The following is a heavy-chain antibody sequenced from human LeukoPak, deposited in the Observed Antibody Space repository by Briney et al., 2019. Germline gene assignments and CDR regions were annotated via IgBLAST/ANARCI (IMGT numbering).Heavy chain of an antibody. V-gene: IGHV3-7*01. CDR3: ARDIVVVPAAISGYLWT. D-gene: IGHD2-2*01. Sequence: PGGSLRLSCAASGFTFSSYWMSWVRQAPGKGLEWVANIKQGGSEKYYVDSVKGRFTISRDNAKNSLYLQMNSLRAEDTAVYYCARDIVVVPAAISGYLWTWGQGTLVTVSS. CDR1: GFTFSSYW. J-gene: IGHJ5*02. CDR2: IKQGGSEK.